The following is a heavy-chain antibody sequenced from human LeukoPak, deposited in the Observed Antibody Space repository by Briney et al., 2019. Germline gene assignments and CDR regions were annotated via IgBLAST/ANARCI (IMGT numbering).Heavy chain of an antibody. D-gene: IGHD6-13*01. CDR3: ARGHSTSWPEYFQH. Sequence: ASVKVSCKASGYTFNIYGISWVRPAPGQGVEWMGWISAYNGNTKNAQNLQGRVTMTTDTSTTTAYMELRSLKSDDTAVYYCARGHSTSWPEYFQHWGQGTLVTVSS. J-gene: IGHJ1*01. CDR2: ISAYNGNT. CDR1: GYTFNIYG. V-gene: IGHV1-18*01.